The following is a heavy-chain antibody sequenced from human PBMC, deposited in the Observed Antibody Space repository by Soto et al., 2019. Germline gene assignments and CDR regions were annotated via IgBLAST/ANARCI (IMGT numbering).Heavy chain of an antibody. J-gene: IGHJ4*01. D-gene: IGHD3-3*01. V-gene: IGHV3-33*01. CDR1: GFTFNNYG. CDR3: AREAGGECSLEWLPAVERAKGGLKYFFDY. Sequence: HVQMAESGGGVVQPGRSLRLSCAASGFTFNNYGMHWVRQAPGKGLEWVAVIWHDGSIKFYADSVKGRFTISRDNSEHTLFLQMDGLRAEDTAVYYCAREAGGECSLEWLPAVERAKGGLKYFFDYWGQGTQVTVSS. CDR2: IWHDGSIK.